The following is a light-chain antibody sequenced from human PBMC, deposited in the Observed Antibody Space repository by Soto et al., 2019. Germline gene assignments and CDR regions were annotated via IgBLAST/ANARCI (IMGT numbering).Light chain of an antibody. CDR3: SSYAGSNNSLYV. CDR1: SSDVGGYNY. CDR2: EVS. J-gene: IGLJ1*01. Sequence: QSVLTQPPSASGSPGQSVTISCTGTSSDVGGYNYVSWYQQHPGKAPKLMIYEVSKRPSGVPDRFSGSKSGNTASLTVSGLQAEDEADYYCSSYAGSNNSLYVFGTGTKVTVL. V-gene: IGLV2-8*01.